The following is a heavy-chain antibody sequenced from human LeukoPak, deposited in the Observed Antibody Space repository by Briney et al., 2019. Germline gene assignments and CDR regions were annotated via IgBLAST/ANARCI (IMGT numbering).Heavy chain of an antibody. CDR3: GRERGALRGDAFDI. V-gene: IGHV4-4*07. J-gene: IGHJ3*02. CDR1: GGSISNYY. D-gene: IGHD4-17*01. CDR2: TYTSGNT. Sequence: SETLSLTCTVSGGSISNYYWTWIRQPAGKRLEWIGRTYTSGNTNYNPSLESRVTMSVDRSQFPLKLSSVTAADTAVYYCGRERGALRGDAFDIWGQGIMVTVSS.